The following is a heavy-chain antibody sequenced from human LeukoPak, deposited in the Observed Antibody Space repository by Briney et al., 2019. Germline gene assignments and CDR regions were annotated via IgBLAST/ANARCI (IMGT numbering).Heavy chain of an antibody. J-gene: IGHJ5*02. D-gene: IGHD6-13*01. Sequence: PGGSLRLSCAASRFTFSSYGMSWVRQAPGKGLEWVSAIGGSGGSTYYADSVKGRFTISRDNSKNTLYLQMNSLRAEDMAVYYCAKTQAAVGKAWFDPWGQGTLVTVSS. CDR1: RFTFSSYG. CDR2: IGGSGGST. V-gene: IGHV3-23*01. CDR3: AKTQAAVGKAWFDP.